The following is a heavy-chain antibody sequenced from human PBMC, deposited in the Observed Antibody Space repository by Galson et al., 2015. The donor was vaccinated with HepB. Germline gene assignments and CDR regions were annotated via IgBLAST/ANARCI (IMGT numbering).Heavy chain of an antibody. V-gene: IGHV3-48*04. Sequence: SLRLSCAASGFTFSSYSMNWVRQAPGKGLEWVSYISSSSSTIYYADSVKGRFTISRDNAKNSLYLQMNSLRAEDTAVYYCARDYDILTPNWFDPWGQGTLVTVSS. J-gene: IGHJ5*02. D-gene: IGHD3-9*01. CDR1: GFTFSSYS. CDR2: ISSSSSTI. CDR3: ARDYDILTPNWFDP.